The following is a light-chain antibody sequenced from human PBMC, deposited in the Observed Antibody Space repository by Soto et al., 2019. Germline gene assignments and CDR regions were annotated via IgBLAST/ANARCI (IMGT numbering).Light chain of an antibody. CDR2: GAS. Sequence: EIVLTQSPATLSVSPGERATLSCRASQSVSSNLAWYQQKPGQAPRLLIYGASTRATGIPARFSGSGYGTDFTLTISSLEPEDFAVYYCQQRSNWPTFCQGTRLEI. V-gene: IGKV3-11*01. CDR1: QSVSSN. J-gene: IGKJ5*01. CDR3: QQRSNWPT.